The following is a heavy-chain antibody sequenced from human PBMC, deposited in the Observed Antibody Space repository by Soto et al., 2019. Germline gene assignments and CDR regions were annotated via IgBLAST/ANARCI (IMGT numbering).Heavy chain of an antibody. V-gene: IGHV3-9*01. J-gene: IGHJ4*02. CDR3: VKGLALMADN. Sequence: GGSLRLSCAVSGFTFDDNAMHWVRQAPEKGLEWVSGINWKSDIGYADSVKGRFTISRDNSKNTLFLQMDSLRVEDTAVYYCVKGLALMADNWGQGTPVTVSS. CDR2: INWKSDI. CDR1: GFTFDDNA. D-gene: IGHD2-21*01.